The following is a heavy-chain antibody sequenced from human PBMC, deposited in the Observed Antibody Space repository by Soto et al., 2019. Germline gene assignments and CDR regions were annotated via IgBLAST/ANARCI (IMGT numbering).Heavy chain of an antibody. CDR3: AQMSFGKLWHGMDV. V-gene: IGHV1-69*02. D-gene: IGHD3-10*01. CDR2: IIPILDVA. CDR1: GGDFLSYT. Sequence: QLVQSGAEVKRPGASVKVSCKASGGDFLSYTICWVRQVPGQGPEWMGTIIPILDVAKNAQKCLGRVAIIADKDASTVYMELRSLRSDATALYYCAQMSFGKLWHGMDVWGKGTTITVSS. J-gene: IGHJ6*04.